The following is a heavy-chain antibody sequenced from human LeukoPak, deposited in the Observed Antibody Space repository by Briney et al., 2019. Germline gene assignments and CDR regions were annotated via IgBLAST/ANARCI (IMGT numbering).Heavy chain of an antibody. J-gene: IGHJ4*02. Sequence: PSGTLSLTCTVSGGSISSYYWNWIRQPPGKGLEWIGHTYSSGSTNYNPSLKSRVAISVDTSRNQFSLKLSSVTTADTAVYYARGYGYYFESWGQGTLVTVSS. V-gene: IGHV4-59*03. CDR2: TYSSGST. D-gene: IGHD5-18*01. CDR1: GGSISSYY. CDR3: RGYGYYFES.